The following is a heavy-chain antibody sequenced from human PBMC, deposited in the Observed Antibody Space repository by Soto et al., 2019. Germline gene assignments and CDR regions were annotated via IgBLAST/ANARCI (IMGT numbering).Heavy chain of an antibody. J-gene: IGHJ6*02. D-gene: IGHD3-3*01. CDR1: GYTFTGYY. Sequence: GASVKVSCKASGYTFTGYYMHWVRQAPGQRLEWMGWINPNSGGTIYAQKFQGWVTMTRDTSISTAYMELSRLRSDDTAVYYCARAGFLEWFPYYYGMDVWGQGTTVAVSS. CDR3: ARAGFLEWFPYYYGMDV. CDR2: INPNSGGT. V-gene: IGHV1-2*04.